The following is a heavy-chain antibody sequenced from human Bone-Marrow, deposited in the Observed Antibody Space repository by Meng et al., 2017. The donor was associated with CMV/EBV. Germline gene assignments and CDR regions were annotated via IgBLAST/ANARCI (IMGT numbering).Heavy chain of an antibody. CDR1: FSNAW. J-gene: IGHJ4*02. CDR2: IKSKTDGGTT. V-gene: IGHV3-15*07. D-gene: IGHD6-13*01. Sequence: FSNAWMNWVRQAPGKGLEWVGRIKSKTDGGTTDYAAPVKGRFTISRDDSKNTLYLQMNSLKTEDTAVYYCTTDHESAAAASRGSACDYWGQGTLVTVSS. CDR3: TTDHESAAAASRGSACDY.